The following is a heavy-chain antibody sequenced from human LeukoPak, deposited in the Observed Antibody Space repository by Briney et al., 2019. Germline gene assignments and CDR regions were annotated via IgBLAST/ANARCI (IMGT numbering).Heavy chain of an antibody. CDR1: GSSIGAYS. CDR2: IYTTGST. V-gene: IGHV4-4*09. D-gene: IGHD5-24*01. Sequence: SETLSLTCTVSGSSIGAYSWSWIRQPPGKGLEWIGYIYTTGSTHHNPSLKSRVTTSLDRSKNQFSLRLTYVTAADTAVFYCARHRAEMATITGDAFDMWGRGTMVTVSS. CDR3: ARHRAEMATITGDAFDM. J-gene: IGHJ3*02.